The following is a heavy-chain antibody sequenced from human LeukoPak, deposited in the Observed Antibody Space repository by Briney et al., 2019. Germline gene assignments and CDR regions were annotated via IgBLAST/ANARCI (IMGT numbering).Heavy chain of an antibody. CDR2: ITGSSSYI. Sequence: PGGSLRLSCAASGFTFSSYSMNWVRQAPGKGLEWVSSITGSSSYIYYADSVKGRFTISRDNSKNTLYLQMNSLRAEDTAVYYCAKERRADGDYISAFDIWGQGTMVTVSS. CDR1: GFTFSSYS. CDR3: AKERRADGDYISAFDI. D-gene: IGHD4-17*01. J-gene: IGHJ3*02. V-gene: IGHV3-21*04.